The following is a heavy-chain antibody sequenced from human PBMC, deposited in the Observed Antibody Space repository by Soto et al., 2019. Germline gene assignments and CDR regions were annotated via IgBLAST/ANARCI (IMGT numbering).Heavy chain of an antibody. V-gene: IGHV3-7*03. J-gene: IGHJ4*02. CDR1: GFRFRDYG. CDR2: IKQDGSEK. CDR3: ARDNPQGTYARGFDY. Sequence: VGSLILSCAVSGFRFRDYGMSWVRQAPGKGLEWVANIKQDGSEKYYVDSVKGRFTISRDNAKNSLYLQMNSLRAEDTAVYYCARDNPQGTYARGFDYWGQGTPVTVSS. D-gene: IGHD3-10*01.